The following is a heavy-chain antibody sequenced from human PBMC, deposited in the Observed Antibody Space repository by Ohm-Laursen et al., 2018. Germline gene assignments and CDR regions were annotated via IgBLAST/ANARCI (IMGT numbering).Heavy chain of an antibody. J-gene: IGHJ6*02. V-gene: IGHV1-69*13. CDR3: ARGPQPSNFLNYGMDV. D-gene: IGHD3-3*01. CDR1: GGTFSSYA. CDR2: IIPIFGTA. Sequence: SVKVSCRASGGTFSSYAISWVRQAPGQGLEWMGGIIPIFGTANYAQKFQGRVTITADESTSTAYMELSSLRSEDTAVYYCARGPQPSNFLNYGMDVWGQGTTVTVSS.